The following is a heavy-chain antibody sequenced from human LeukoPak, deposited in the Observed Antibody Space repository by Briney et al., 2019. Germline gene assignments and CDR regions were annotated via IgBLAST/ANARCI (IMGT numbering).Heavy chain of an antibody. D-gene: IGHD1-14*01. J-gene: IGHJ6*03. CDR1: GFTFSSYD. Sequence: GGSLRLSCAAAGFTFSSYDMHWFRQPTGKGLEWVSGIGPTGDTYYTGSVEGRFTISRETAKNSLYLQMNSLTAGDTAVYYCARAELLDYNYYMDVWGKGTTVTVSS. CDR2: IGPTGDT. CDR3: ARAELLDYNYYMDV. V-gene: IGHV3-13*01.